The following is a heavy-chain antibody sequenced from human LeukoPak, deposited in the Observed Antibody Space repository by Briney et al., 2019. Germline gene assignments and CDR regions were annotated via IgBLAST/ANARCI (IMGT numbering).Heavy chain of an antibody. CDR1: GYTFTNYG. D-gene: IGHD2-2*01. CDR2: INAYNGDT. J-gene: IGHJ6*03. Sequence: ASVKVSCKASGYTFTNYGVSWVGQAPGQGLEWMGWINAYNGDTHYAQNLQGRLTMTTDTSTSMAFMELRSLRPDDTAEYFCARWGLVAPGTYYYYYMDVWGRGTTVTVSS. V-gene: IGHV1-18*01. CDR3: ARWGLVAPGTYYYYYMDV.